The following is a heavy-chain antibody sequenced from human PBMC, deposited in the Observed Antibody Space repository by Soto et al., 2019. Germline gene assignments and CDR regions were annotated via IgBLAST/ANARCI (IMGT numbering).Heavy chain of an antibody. D-gene: IGHD3-9*01. CDR1: GGSISSGGYY. J-gene: IGHJ4*02. CDR3: ARGGTAYYDILTPDY. Sequence: SEALSLTCTVSGGSISSGGYYWSWIGQHPGKGLEWIGYIYYSGSTYYNPSLKSRVTISVDTSKNQFSLKLSSVTAADTAVYYCARGGTAYYDILTPDYWGQGTLVTVSS. CDR2: IYYSGST. V-gene: IGHV4-31*03.